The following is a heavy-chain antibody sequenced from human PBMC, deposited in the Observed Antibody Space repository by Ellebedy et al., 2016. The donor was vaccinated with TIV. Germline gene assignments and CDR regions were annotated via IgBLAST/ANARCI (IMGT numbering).Heavy chain of an antibody. CDR3: ARPIDYYGSGIYSIDY. Sequence: GESLKISCQVSGYRFTSYWITWVRQMPGKGLEWMGRIDPSDSYAYYSPSFQVHVTFSVDNSISTAYLQWGSLKASDTAIYYCARPIDYYGSGIYSIDYWGQGTLVTVSS. J-gene: IGHJ4*02. CDR2: IDPSDSYA. D-gene: IGHD3-10*01. V-gene: IGHV5-10-1*01. CDR1: GYRFTSYW.